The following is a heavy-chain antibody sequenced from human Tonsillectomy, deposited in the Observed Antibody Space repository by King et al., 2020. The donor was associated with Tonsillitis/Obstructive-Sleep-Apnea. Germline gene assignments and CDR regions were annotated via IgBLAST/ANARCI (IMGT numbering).Heavy chain of an antibody. J-gene: IGHJ3*02. V-gene: IGHV3-23*04. CDR2: IIGSGGST. CDR1: GFTFNYYA. Sequence: VQLVESGGGLVQPGGSLRLSCAASGFTFNYYAMTWVRQAPGKGLEWISAIIGSGGSTSDANSVEGLFTISRDTSQNTLYLQMNSLRAEDTAVYYCAKANSNWNHDAFDIWGQGTMIIVSS. CDR3: AKANSNWNHDAFDI. D-gene: IGHD1-20*01.